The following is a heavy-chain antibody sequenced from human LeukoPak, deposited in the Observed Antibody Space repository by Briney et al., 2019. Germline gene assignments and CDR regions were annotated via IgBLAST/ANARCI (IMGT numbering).Heavy chain of an antibody. J-gene: IGHJ4*02. Sequence: PSETLSLTCTVTGGFISSYHWRWLRQPAAKGLEGIGRIYTSGSTNYNPSLKSRVTMSVDTSKNQFSLKLSSVTAADTAVYYCARDYGYSSSWYLDYWGQGTLVTVSS. CDR2: IYTSGST. D-gene: IGHD6-13*01. CDR1: GGFISSYH. V-gene: IGHV4-4*07. CDR3: ARDYGYSSSWYLDY.